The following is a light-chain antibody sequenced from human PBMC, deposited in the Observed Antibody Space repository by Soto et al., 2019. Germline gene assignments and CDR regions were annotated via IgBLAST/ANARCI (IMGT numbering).Light chain of an antibody. Sequence: QSDLTQPASVSGSPGQSITISCTGTSSDVGGYNYVSWYQQHPGKAPKFMIYDVSNRPSGFSNRFSGSKSGNTASLTISGLQAEDEADYYCSSYTTSNTRQIVFGTGTKVTVL. CDR3: SSYTTSNTRQIV. CDR2: DVS. CDR1: SSDVGGYNY. J-gene: IGLJ1*01. V-gene: IGLV2-14*01.